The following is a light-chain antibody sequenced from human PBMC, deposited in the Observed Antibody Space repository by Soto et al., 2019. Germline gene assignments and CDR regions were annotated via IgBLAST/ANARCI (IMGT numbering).Light chain of an antibody. CDR2: GNN. CDR3: QSYDSSLSALYV. V-gene: IGLV1-40*01. CDR1: SSNIGAGYE. Sequence: QSVLTQPPSVSGAPGQRVTISCTGSSSNIGAGYEVHWYQQLPGTAPKLLIYGNNNRPSGVPDRFSGSKSGTSASLAITGLQAEDEADYYCQSYDSSLSALYVFGAGTKPTVL. J-gene: IGLJ1*01.